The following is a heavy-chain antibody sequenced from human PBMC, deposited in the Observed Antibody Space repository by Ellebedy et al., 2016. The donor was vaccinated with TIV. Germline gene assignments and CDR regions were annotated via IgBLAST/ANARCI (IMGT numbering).Heavy chain of an antibody. Sequence: MPSETLSLTCTVSGGSISSYHWSWIRQPQGKGLEWIGYIDYSGSTNYNPSLTSRVPISLDTSKNQFSLKLSSVTAADTAVYYCARSKKGYSSSFLDYWGQGTLFTVSS. V-gene: IGHV4-59*01. CDR1: GGSISSYH. CDR3: ARSKKGYSSSFLDY. D-gene: IGHD6-6*01. J-gene: IGHJ4*02. CDR2: IDYSGST.